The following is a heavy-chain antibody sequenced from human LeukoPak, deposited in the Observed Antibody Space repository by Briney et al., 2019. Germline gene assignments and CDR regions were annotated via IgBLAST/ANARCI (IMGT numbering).Heavy chain of an antibody. D-gene: IGHD6-13*01. CDR1: GFTFSSYA. Sequence: PGGSLRLSCAASGFTFSSYAMSWVRQAPGKGLEWVSAISGSGGSTYYADSVKGRFTISRDNSKNTLYLQMNSLRAEDTAVYYCAKPTGYSSSLPLRYWGQGTLVTVSS. V-gene: IGHV3-23*01. J-gene: IGHJ4*02. CDR3: AKPTGYSSSLPLRY. CDR2: ISGSGGST.